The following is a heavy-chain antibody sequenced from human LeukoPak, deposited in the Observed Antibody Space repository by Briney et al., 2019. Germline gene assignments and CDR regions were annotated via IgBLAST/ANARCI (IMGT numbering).Heavy chain of an antibody. D-gene: IGHD3-16*02. CDR1: GGSFSGYY. V-gene: IGHV4-34*01. CDR2: INHSGST. Sequence: SETLSLTCAVYGGSFSGYYWSWIRQPPGKGLEWIGEINHSGSTNYNPSLKSRVTISVDTSKNQFSLKLSSVTAADTAVYYCAREACDYVWGSYRRNGGCWFDPWGQGTLVTVSS. CDR3: AREACDYVWGSYRRNGGCWFDP. J-gene: IGHJ5*02.